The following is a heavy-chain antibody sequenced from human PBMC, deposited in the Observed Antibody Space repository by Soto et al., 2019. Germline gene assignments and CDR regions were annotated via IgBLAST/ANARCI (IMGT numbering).Heavy chain of an antibody. CDR2: INHSGST. CDR1: GAPFSGYY. Sequence: QVQLQQWGAGLLKPSETLSLTGAVYGAPFSGYYWSGIRQPPGKGLEWIGEINHSGSTNYNPSLKSRVTISVDTSRNQFSLKMTSVTTADTAVYYCARDGYSNPRYFDFWGRGTPVTVSS. D-gene: IGHD4-4*01. CDR3: ARDGYSNPRYFDF. V-gene: IGHV4-34*01. J-gene: IGHJ2*01.